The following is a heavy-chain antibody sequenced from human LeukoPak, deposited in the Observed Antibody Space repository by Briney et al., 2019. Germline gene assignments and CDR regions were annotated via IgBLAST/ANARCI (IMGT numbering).Heavy chain of an antibody. Sequence: SETLSLTCTVSGGSISSYYWSWIRQPAGKGLEWIGRIYTSGSTNYNPSLKSRVTMSVDTSKNQFSLKLSSVTAADTAVYYCARVVPAAMGYYYYYYYMDVWGKGTTVTISS. CDR2: IYTSGST. J-gene: IGHJ6*03. D-gene: IGHD2-2*01. CDR3: ARVVPAAMGYYYYYYYMDV. CDR1: GGSISSYY. V-gene: IGHV4-4*07.